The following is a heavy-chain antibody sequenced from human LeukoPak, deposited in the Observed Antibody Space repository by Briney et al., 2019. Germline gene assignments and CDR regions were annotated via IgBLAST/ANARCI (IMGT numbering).Heavy chain of an antibody. V-gene: IGHV4-34*01. D-gene: IGHD2-2*01. CDR1: GGSFSGYN. CDR2: VNHIGGT. J-gene: IGHJ3*02. CDR3: AKSEGDGLVDI. Sequence: SETLSLTCAVYGGSFSGYNWSWLRQPPGKGLEWIGEVNHIGGTNYNPSLKSRVTISLDTSRNQFSLKLNSVTAADTAVYYWAKSEGDGLVDIWGQGTMVTVSS.